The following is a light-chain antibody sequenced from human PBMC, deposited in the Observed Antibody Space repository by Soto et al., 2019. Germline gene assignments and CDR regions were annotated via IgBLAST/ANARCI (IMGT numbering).Light chain of an antibody. J-gene: IGKJ1*01. CDR2: GAS. CDR3: QQYNTWPRT. V-gene: IGKV3-15*01. Sequence: EIVMTQSPATLSVSPGERATLSCRASQGIKDYLAWFQQKPGQAPRLLIYGASTRATAIPARFSGSGSGTESTLSISSLQSEDFAVYYCQQYNTWPRTFGQGTKVDI. CDR1: QGIKDY.